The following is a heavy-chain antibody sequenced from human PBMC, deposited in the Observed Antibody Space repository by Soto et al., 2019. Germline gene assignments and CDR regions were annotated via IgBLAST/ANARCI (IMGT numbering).Heavy chain of an antibody. J-gene: IGHJ5*02. D-gene: IGHD3-3*01. V-gene: IGHV3-21*01. Sequence: GGSLRLSCAASGFTFSSYSMNWVRQAPGKGLEWVSSISSSSSYIYYADSVKGRFTISRDNAKNSLYLQMNSLRAEDTAVYYCARALRFLEWSPFDPWGQGTLVTVSS. CDR1: GFTFSSYS. CDR3: ARALRFLEWSPFDP. CDR2: ISSSSSYI.